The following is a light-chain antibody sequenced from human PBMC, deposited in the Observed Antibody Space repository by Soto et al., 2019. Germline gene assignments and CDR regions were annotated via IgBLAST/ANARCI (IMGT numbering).Light chain of an antibody. CDR2: DAS. Sequence: DVQLAHSPSFMSLSAGDRVTITCRASQGISNYLNWYQQKPGNAPKLLIYDASNLETGVPSRFSGSGSGTDFTFTISSLQPEDIATYYCQQYDNLPSFGPGTKVDIK. V-gene: IGKV1-33*01. J-gene: IGKJ3*01. CDR3: QQYDNLPS. CDR1: QGISNY.